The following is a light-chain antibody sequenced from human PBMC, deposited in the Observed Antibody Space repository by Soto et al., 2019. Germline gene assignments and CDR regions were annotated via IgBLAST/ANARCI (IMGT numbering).Light chain of an antibody. Sequence: EIVLTQSPTTLSLSPGERATLSCRASQSVSSYFAWYQQKPGQAPRLLIYDASTRAADIPARFSGSGSGTDFTLTISSLEPEYFAVYYCQQRSDWPHTFGGGTKVDSK. CDR2: DAS. V-gene: IGKV3-11*01. CDR3: QQRSDWPHT. CDR1: QSVSSY. J-gene: IGKJ4*01.